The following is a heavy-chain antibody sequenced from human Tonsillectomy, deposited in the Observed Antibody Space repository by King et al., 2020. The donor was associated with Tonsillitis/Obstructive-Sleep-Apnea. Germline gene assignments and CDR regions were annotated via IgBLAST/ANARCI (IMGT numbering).Heavy chain of an antibody. D-gene: IGHD1-26*01. J-gene: IGHJ4*02. Sequence: VQLVESGAEVKKPGASVKVSCKASGYTFTSYYMHWVRQAPGQGLEWMGIINPSGGSTSYAQKFQGRVTMTRDTSTSTVYMELSSLRSEDPAGYYCARVGVSGNYSGLGPYYFDYWGQGTLVTVSS. CDR1: GYTFTSYY. CDR3: ARVGVSGNYSGLGPYYFDY. CDR2: INPSGGST. V-gene: IGHV1-46*01.